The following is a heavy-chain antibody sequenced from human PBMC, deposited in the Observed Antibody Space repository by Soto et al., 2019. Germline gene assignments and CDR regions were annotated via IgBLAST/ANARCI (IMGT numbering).Heavy chain of an antibody. CDR3: ARGRDYGSWSYSPVDY. Sequence: QVQLQQWGAGLLKPSETLSLTCAVYGGSFSGYYWSWIRQPPGKGLEWIGESNHSGSTNYNPSLKSRVTISVDTSKNQFYLKLSSVTAADTAVYYCARGRDYGSWSYSPVDYWGQGTLVTVSS. D-gene: IGHD3-10*01. CDR1: GGSFSGYY. CDR2: SNHSGST. J-gene: IGHJ4*02. V-gene: IGHV4-34*01.